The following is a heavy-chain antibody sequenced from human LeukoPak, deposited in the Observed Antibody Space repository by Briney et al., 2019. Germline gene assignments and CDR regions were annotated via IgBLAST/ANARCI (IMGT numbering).Heavy chain of an antibody. CDR3: ASYDILTVYSYYFDY. CDR1: GGSISSGDYY. D-gene: IGHD3-9*01. Sequence: SETLSLTCTVSGGSISSGDYYWSWIRQPPGKGLEWIGYIYYSGSTYYNPSLKSRVTTSVDTSKNQFSLKLSSVTAADTAVYYCASYDILTVYSYYFDYWGQGTLVTVSS. J-gene: IGHJ4*02. CDR2: IYYSGST. V-gene: IGHV4-30-4*01.